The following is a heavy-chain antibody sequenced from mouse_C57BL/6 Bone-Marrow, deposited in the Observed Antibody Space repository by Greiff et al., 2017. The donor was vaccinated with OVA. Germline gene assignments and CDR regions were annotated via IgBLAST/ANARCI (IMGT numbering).Heavy chain of an antibody. CDR1: GFTFSSYA. D-gene: IGHD2-1*01. V-gene: IGHV5-9-1*02. CDR3: TRLLEAMDY. J-gene: IGHJ4*01. CDR2: ISSGGDYI. Sequence: EVQRVESGEGLVKPGGSLKLSCAASGFTFSSYAMSWVRQTPEKRLEWVAYISSGGDYIYYADTVTGRFTISRDNARNNLYLQMSSRKSEDTAMYYCTRLLEAMDYWGQGTSVTVSA.